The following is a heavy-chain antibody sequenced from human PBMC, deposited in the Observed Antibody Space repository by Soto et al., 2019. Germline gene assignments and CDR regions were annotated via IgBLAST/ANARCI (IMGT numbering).Heavy chain of an antibody. V-gene: IGHV7-4-1*01. CDR2: INPNTGNP. CDR3: ARDRASGSFDY. CDR1: GYNFTSNS. J-gene: IGHJ4*02. D-gene: IGHD1-26*01. Sequence: QVQLVQSGSESMKPGASVKVSCKGSGYNFTSNSINWLRQAPGQGLEWMGWINPNTGNPTYEQGFTGRFVFSVDTSVSTVYLQIFSLKADDASFYYCARDRASGSFDYWGQGTLVTVSS.